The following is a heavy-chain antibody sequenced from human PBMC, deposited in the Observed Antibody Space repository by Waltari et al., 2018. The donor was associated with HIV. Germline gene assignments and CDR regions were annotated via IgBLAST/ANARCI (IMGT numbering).Heavy chain of an antibody. CDR1: AGTTSSTTQH. Sequence: LQMQESGPGLVRLSETLSLTCTVSAGTTSSTTQHWGGVLPPPGKGLEWIGSIYYSGTTYYNPSLKSRVTISVDTSKNQFSLKLNSVTAADTAIYYCARHFGPSPVDYFDYWGQGTLVTVSS. CDR3: ARHFGPSPVDYFDY. V-gene: IGHV4-39*01. J-gene: IGHJ4*02. CDR2: IYYSGTT. D-gene: IGHD2-15*01.